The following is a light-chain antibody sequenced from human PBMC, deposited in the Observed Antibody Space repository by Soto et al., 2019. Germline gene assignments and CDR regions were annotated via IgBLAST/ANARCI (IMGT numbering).Light chain of an antibody. Sequence: DIVMTQSPLSLPVTPGEPASISCRSSQSLLYSNGYNYLDWYLQKPGQSPQLLIYLGSNRASGVPDRFSGGGSGTDFTLKISRVEAEDVGVYYCMQALQTPRTFGQGTKLAIK. V-gene: IGKV2-28*01. CDR3: MQALQTPRT. J-gene: IGKJ2*01. CDR1: QSLLYSNGYNY. CDR2: LGS.